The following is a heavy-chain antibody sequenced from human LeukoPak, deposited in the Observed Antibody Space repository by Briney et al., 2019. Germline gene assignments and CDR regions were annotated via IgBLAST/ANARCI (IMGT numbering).Heavy chain of an antibody. J-gene: IGHJ4*02. CDR3: ARDLEPYYDILTGLDY. CDR2: INPSGGST. D-gene: IGHD3-9*01. CDR1: GYTFTSYY. V-gene: IGHV1-46*01. Sequence: ASVKVSCKASGYTFTSYYMHWVRQAPGQGLEWMGIINPSGGSTSYAQKFQGRVTMTRDTSTSTVYMELSSLRSEDTAVYYCARDLEPYYDILTGLDYWGQGTLVTVSS.